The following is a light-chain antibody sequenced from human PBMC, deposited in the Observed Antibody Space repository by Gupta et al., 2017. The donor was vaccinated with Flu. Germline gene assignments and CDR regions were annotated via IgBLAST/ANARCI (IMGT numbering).Light chain of an antibody. CDR3: QRDHVSPWT. CDR2: GTS. V-gene: IGKV3-20*01. Sequence: EMVLTQSPGTLSLSPGETATLSCRASQSVTSSYLAWYQQKPGQAPRLLFHGTSSRATGTPDRFSGSGSGTDFTLTISRLDPEDSAMYYCQRDHVSPWTFGPGTRLEIK. CDR1: QSVTSSY. J-gene: IGKJ1*01.